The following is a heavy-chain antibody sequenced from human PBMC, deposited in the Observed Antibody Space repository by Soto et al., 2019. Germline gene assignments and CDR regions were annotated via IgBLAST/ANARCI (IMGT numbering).Heavy chain of an antibody. CDR2: IYYSGST. V-gene: IGHV4-59*01. Sequence: SETLSLTCTVSGGSISSYYWSWIRQPPGKGLEWIGYIYYSGSTNYNPPLKSRVTISVDTSKNQFSLKLSSVTAADTAVYYCALSFGVVTPIDYWGQGTLVTVSS. J-gene: IGHJ4*02. CDR3: ALSFGVVTPIDY. D-gene: IGHD3-3*01. CDR1: GGSISSYY.